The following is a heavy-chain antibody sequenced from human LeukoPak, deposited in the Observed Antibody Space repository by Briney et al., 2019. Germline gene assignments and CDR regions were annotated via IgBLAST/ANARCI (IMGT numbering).Heavy chain of an antibody. J-gene: IGHJ4*02. CDR2: ISSSSSYI. D-gene: IGHD6-19*01. V-gene: IGHV3-21*01. CDR1: GFTFSSYS. Sequence: GGSLRLSCAASGFTFSSYSMNWVRQAPGKGLEWVSSISSSSSYIYYADSVKGRFTISRDNAKNSLYLQMNSLRAEDTAVYYCARVGVRYSSGGTFDYWGQGTLVTVPS. CDR3: ARVGVRYSSGGTFDY.